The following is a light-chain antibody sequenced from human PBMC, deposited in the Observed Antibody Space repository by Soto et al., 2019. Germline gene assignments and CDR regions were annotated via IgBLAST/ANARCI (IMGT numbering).Light chain of an antibody. Sequence: EIVLTQSPGTLSLSPGERATLSCRASQSVNSNYLAWYKHQPGQAPRLLIFGASCRATGIPDRFSGSGSGTDSTLTISTLEPEDFAVYYCHHYDTSPPEYTFGPGPKVDIK. CDR1: QSVNSNY. V-gene: IGKV3-20*01. J-gene: IGKJ3*01. CDR2: GAS. CDR3: HHYDTSPPEYT.